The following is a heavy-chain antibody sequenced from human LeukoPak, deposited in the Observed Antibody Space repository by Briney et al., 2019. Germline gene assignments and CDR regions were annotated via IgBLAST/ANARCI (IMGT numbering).Heavy chain of an antibody. V-gene: IGHV1-69*04. CDR3: ASNGEDSGYDYFDY. J-gene: IGHJ4*02. CDR2: IIPILGIA. D-gene: IGHD5-12*01. Sequence: SVKVSCKASGGTFSSYAISWVRQAPGQGLEWMGRIIPILGIANYAQKFQGRVTITADKSTGTAYMELSSLRSEDTAVYYCASNGEDSGYDYFDYWGQGTLVTVSS. CDR1: GGTFSSYA.